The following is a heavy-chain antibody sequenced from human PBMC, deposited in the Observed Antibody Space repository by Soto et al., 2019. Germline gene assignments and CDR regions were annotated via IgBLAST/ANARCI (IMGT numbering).Heavy chain of an antibody. D-gene: IGHD6-13*01. CDR3: ARDGSSWYYYYYGMDV. V-gene: IGHV1-18*01. Sequence: QVQLMQSGAEVKKPGASVKVSCKASGYTFTSYGISWVRQAPGQGLEWMGWISAYNGNTNYAQKLQGRVTMTTDTSTSTAYMELRSLRSDDTAVYYCARDGSSWYYYYYGMDVWGQGTTVTVSS. J-gene: IGHJ6*02. CDR1: GYTFTSYG. CDR2: ISAYNGNT.